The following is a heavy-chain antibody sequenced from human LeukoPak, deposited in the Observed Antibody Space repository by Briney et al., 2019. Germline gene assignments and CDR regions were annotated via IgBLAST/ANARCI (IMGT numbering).Heavy chain of an antibody. CDR1: XYXXTXXS. V-gene: IGHV1-24*01. D-gene: IGHD2-2*01. Sequence: XXXVXXYXXTXXSXXXVXXAPGKXLERMGGFDPEDGETIYAQKFQGRVTMTEDTSTDTAYMELSSLRSEDTAVYYCATGARDRVYCSSTSCYLYWGQGTLVTVSS. J-gene: IGHJ4*02. CDR3: ATGARDRVYCSSTSCYLY. CDR2: FDPEDGET.